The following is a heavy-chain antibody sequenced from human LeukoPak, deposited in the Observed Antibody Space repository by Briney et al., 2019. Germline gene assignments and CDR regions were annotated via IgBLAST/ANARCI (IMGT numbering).Heavy chain of an antibody. D-gene: IGHD3-9*01. V-gene: IGHV3-30*18. J-gene: IGHJ4*02. Sequence: GGSLRLSCAASGFTFSSYGMHWVRQAPGKGLEWVAVISYDGSNKYYADSVKGRFTISRDNSKNTPYLQMNSLRAEDTAVYYCAKESYDILTGYNEGYFDYWGQGTLVTVSS. CDR2: ISYDGSNK. CDR3: AKESYDILTGYNEGYFDY. CDR1: GFTFSSYG.